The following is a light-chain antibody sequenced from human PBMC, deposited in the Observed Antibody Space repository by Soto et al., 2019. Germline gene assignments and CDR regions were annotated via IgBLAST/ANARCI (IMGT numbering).Light chain of an antibody. V-gene: IGKV3-15*01. Sequence: EIVMTQSPATLSVSPGERATLSCRASQSVSSNLAWYQQKPGQAPRLLIYGASTRDTSIPARFSGSGYGTEFTLTISSLESEDFSVYYCQQYNNWPGTFGQGTKVEIK. J-gene: IGKJ1*01. CDR1: QSVSSN. CDR3: QQYNNWPGT. CDR2: GAS.